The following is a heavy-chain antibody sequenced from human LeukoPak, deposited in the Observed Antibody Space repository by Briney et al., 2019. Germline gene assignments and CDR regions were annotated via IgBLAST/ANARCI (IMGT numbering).Heavy chain of an antibody. V-gene: IGHV3-33*06. D-gene: IGHD3-9*01. J-gene: IGHJ4*02. CDR2: IWYGGSNK. Sequence: GGSLRLSCAASVFTFSSYGTHWVRQAPRKGLEWGADIWYGGSNKYYADSVKGRFTISRDNSKNTLYLQMNSLRAEDTAVYYCAKNYDILTGLSPFDSWGQGTLVTVSS. CDR1: VFTFSSYG. CDR3: AKNYDILTGLSPFDS.